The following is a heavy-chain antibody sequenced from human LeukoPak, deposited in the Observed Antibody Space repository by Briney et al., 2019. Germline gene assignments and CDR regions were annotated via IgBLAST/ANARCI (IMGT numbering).Heavy chain of an antibody. V-gene: IGHV3-23*01. J-gene: IGHJ4*02. D-gene: IGHD2-15*01. CDR1: GFTFSSYA. Sequence: GGSLRLSCAASGFTFSSYAMSWVRQAPGKGLEWVSAISGSGGSAYYADSVKGRFTISRDNSKNTLYLQMNSLRAEDTAVYYCAKGVGYCSGGSCQQFDYWGQGTLVTVSS. CDR2: ISGSGGSA. CDR3: AKGVGYCSGGSCQQFDY.